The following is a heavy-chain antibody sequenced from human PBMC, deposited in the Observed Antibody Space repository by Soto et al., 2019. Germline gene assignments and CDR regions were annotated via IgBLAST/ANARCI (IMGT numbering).Heavy chain of an antibody. CDR2: IIPIFGTA. CDR1: GGTFSSYA. Sequence: SVKVSCKASGGTFSSYAISWVRQAPGQGLEWMGGIIPIFGTANYAQKFQGRVTITADESTSTAYMELSSLISEDTAVYYCARGREYSSSRLFKYGMDVWGQGTTVTVSS. V-gene: IGHV1-69*13. J-gene: IGHJ6*02. D-gene: IGHD6-6*01. CDR3: ARGREYSSSRLFKYGMDV.